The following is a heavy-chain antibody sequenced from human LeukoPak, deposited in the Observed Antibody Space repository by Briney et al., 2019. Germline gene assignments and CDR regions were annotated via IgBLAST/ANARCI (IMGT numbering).Heavy chain of an antibody. V-gene: IGHV3-9*01. D-gene: IGHD3-9*01. J-gene: IGHJ4*02. CDR2: ISWNSGRI. CDR1: GFIFNNYA. Sequence: GGSLRLSCAGSGFIFNNYAMHWVRQPPGKGLEWVSGISWNSGRIGYADSVKGRFTISRDNAKNSLYLQMNSLRAEDTALYYCAKGMRYFDWSIDYWGQGTLVTVSS. CDR3: AKGMRYFDWSIDY.